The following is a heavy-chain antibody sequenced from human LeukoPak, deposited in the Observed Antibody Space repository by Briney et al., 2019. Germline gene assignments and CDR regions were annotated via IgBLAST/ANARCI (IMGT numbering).Heavy chain of an antibody. CDR2: ISAYNGNT. CDR1: GYTFTSYG. CDR3: ARDRRDNWNDGWGTYYYYYYMDV. D-gene: IGHD1-1*01. Sequence: GASVKVSCKASGYTFTSYGISWVRQAPGQGLEWMGWISAYNGNTNYAQKLQGRVTMTTDTSTSTAYMELSSLRSEDTAVYYCARDRRDNWNDGWGTYYYYYYMDVWGKGTTVTVSS. V-gene: IGHV1-18*01. J-gene: IGHJ6*03.